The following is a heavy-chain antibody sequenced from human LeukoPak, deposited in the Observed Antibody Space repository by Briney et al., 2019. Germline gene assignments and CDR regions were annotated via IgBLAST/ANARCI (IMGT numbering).Heavy chain of an antibody. CDR3: AVIHPSARDYFDY. CDR1: GGTFSSYA. Sequence: GSSVKVSCKASGGTFSSYAISWVRQAPGQGLVWMGRIIPILGIANYAQKFQGRVTITADKSTSTAYMELSSLRSEDTAVYYCAVIHPSARDYFDYWGQGTLVTVSS. V-gene: IGHV1-69*04. J-gene: IGHJ4*02. CDR2: IIPILGIA. D-gene: IGHD2/OR15-2a*01.